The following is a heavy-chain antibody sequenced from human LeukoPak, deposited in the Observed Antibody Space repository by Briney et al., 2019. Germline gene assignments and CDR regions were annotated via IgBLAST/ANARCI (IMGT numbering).Heavy chain of an antibody. J-gene: IGHJ4*02. CDR2: INPNSGGT. V-gene: IGHV1-2*02. Sequence: ASVKVSCKASGYTFTGYYMHWVRQAPGQGLEWMGWINPNSGGTNYAQKFQGRVTMTRDTSISTAYMELSRLRSDDTAVYYCASFPGCSGGSCYSVFDYWGQGTLVTVSS. D-gene: IGHD2-15*01. CDR1: GYTFTGYY. CDR3: ASFPGCSGGSCYSVFDY.